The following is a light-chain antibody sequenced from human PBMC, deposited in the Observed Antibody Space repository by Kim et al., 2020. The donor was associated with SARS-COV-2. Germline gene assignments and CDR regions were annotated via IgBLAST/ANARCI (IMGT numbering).Light chain of an antibody. Sequence: GKSVPISCTGTSSDVGGYNYVSWYQQHPGKAPKLMIYDVSKRPSGVPDRFSGSKSGNTASLTISGLQAEDEADYYCCSYAGSYPFVFGTGTKVTVL. CDR3: CSYAGSYPFV. V-gene: IGLV2-11*01. J-gene: IGLJ1*01. CDR2: DVS. CDR1: SSDVGGYNY.